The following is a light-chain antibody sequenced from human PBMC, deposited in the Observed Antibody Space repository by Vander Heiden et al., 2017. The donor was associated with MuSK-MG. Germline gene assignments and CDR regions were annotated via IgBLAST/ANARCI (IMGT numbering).Light chain of an antibody. CDR3: TSYAGTTVHYV. J-gene: IGLJ1*01. Sequence: QSALTQPASVSGSPGQSITISCTGTSSDIGAYKYVSWYQQHPGKAPKLMIYDVSNRPSGFSNRFSGSNSGNTASLTISGLQAEDEADYYCTSYAGTTVHYVFGTGTRVSVL. CDR2: DVS. V-gene: IGLV2-14*03. CDR1: SSDIGAYKY.